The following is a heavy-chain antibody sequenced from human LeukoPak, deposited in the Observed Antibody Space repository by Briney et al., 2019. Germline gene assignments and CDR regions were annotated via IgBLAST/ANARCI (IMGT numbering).Heavy chain of an antibody. CDR2: ISGSGADT. CDR3: AKDRLEHYYDSTDC. CDR1: GFTFSSYA. D-gene: IGHD3-22*01. Sequence: PGGSLRLSCAASGFTFSSYAMSWVRQAPGKGREWVSIISGSGADTYYADSVKGRFTISRDNSKNTLYLQMNSLRAEDTAIYYCAKDRLEHYYDSTDCWGQGTLVTVSS. J-gene: IGHJ4*02. V-gene: IGHV3-23*01.